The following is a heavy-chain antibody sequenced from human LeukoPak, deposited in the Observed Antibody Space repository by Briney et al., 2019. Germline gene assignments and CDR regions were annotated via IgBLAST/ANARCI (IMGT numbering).Heavy chain of an antibody. Sequence: SQTLSLTCTVSGGSISSGSYYWSWIWQPAGKGLEWIGRIYTSGSTNYNPSLKSRLTMSVDTSKNQFSLKLSSVTAADTAVYYCAKDGGNFWFDSWGQGTLVTVSS. CDR2: IYTSGST. V-gene: IGHV4-61*02. CDR3: AKDGGNFWFDS. CDR1: GGSISSGSYY. J-gene: IGHJ5*01. D-gene: IGHD2-15*01.